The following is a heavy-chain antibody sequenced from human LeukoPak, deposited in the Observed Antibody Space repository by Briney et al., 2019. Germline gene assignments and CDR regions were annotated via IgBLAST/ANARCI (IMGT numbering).Heavy chain of an antibody. Sequence: ASVKVSCKASGYTFNSYGISWVRQAPGQGLEWMGWISGYNGNTNYAQKLQGRVTMTTDTSTSTAYMELRSLRSDDTAVYYCARVFHGDYVFDYWGQGTLVTVSS. CDR3: ARVFHGDYVFDY. CDR1: GYTFNSYG. D-gene: IGHD4-17*01. CDR2: ISGYNGNT. V-gene: IGHV1-18*01. J-gene: IGHJ4*02.